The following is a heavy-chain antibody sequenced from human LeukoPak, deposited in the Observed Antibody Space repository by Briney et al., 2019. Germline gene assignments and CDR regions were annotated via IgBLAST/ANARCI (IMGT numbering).Heavy chain of an antibody. J-gene: IGHJ4*02. V-gene: IGHV3-23*01. CDR3: ARSIAAAGPRGYFDY. CDR2: ISGSGGST. Sequence: PGGSLRLSCAASGFTFSSYAMSWVRQAPGKGLEWVLGISGSGGSTYYADSVKGRFTISRDNSKNTLYLQMNSLRAEDTAVYYCARSIAAAGPRGYFDYWGQGTLVTVSS. CDR1: GFTFSSYA. D-gene: IGHD6-13*01.